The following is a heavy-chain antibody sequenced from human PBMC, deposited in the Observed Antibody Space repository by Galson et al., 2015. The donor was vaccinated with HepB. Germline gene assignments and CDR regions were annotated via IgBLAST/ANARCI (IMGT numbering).Heavy chain of an antibody. V-gene: IGHV3-23*01. CDR1: GFTVSSNY. D-gene: IGHD3-9*01. Sequence: SLRLSCAASGFTVSSNYMSWVRQAPGKGLEWVSAISGSGGSTYYADSVKGRFTISRDNSKNTLYLQMNSLRAEDTAVYYCAKCRARYFDWLKLGEQDYWGQGTLVTVSS. CDR3: AKCRARYFDWLKLGEQDY. CDR2: ISGSGGST. J-gene: IGHJ4*02.